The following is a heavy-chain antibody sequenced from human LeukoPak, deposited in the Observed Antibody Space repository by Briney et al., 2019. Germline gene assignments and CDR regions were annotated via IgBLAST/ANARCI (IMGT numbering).Heavy chain of an antibody. CDR3: AKVSTVVPLVSASSFDY. CDR1: RFTFSTYA. V-gene: IGHV3-23*01. D-gene: IGHD4-23*01. Sequence: GGSLRPSCAASRFTFSTYAMTWVRLAPGKGLEWVSAISGNAGSTYYADSVKGRFTISRDNSKNTLYLQMNSLRAEDTAVYYCAKVSTVVPLVSASSFDYWGQGTLVTVSS. CDR2: ISGNAGST. J-gene: IGHJ4*02.